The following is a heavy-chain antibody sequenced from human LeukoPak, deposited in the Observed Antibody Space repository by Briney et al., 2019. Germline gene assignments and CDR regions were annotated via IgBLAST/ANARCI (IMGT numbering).Heavy chain of an antibody. D-gene: IGHD5-18*01. CDR2: IYGSGST. CDR3: ARGNRAMARSGFGY. CDR1: GGSVSSGSYY. Sequence: SQTLSLTCTVSGGSVSSGSYYWGWIRQPAGKGLEWIGRIYGSGSTNYNPSLRSRVTMSVDASKNQFSLKLSSVTAADTAVYYCARGNRAMARSGFGYWGQGTLVTVSS. V-gene: IGHV4-61*02. J-gene: IGHJ4*02.